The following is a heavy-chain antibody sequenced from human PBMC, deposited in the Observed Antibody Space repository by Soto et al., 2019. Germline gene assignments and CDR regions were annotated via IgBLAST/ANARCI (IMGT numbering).Heavy chain of an antibody. J-gene: IGHJ4*02. CDR1: GGSISSYY. D-gene: IGHD5-18*01. Sequence: SETLSLACTVSGGSISSYYWSWIRQPPGKGLEWIGYIYHSGSTYYNPSLKSRVTISVDRSKNQFSLKLSSVTAADTAVYYCARARSGHSYGWPIDYWGQGTLVTVSS. V-gene: IGHV4-59*12. CDR2: IYHSGST. CDR3: ARARSGHSYGWPIDY.